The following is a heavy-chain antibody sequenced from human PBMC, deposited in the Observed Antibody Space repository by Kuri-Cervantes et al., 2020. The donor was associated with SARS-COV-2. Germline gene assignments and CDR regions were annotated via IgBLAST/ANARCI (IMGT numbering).Heavy chain of an antibody. Sequence: GGSLRLSCAASGFTFSYYGMHWVRQAPGKGLEWVGFVRRDGSNYYYADSVKGRFTISRDNSKNSLYLQMNSLRTEDTALYYCAKDMSEYQLPEDAFDIWGQGTMVTVSS. J-gene: IGHJ3*02. V-gene: IGHV3-30*02. CDR1: GFTFSYYG. CDR2: VRRDGSNY. D-gene: IGHD2-2*01. CDR3: AKDMSEYQLPEDAFDI.